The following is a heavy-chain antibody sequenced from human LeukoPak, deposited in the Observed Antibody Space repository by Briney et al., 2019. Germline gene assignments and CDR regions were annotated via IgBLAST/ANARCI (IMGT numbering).Heavy chain of an antibody. Sequence: ASVKVSCKASGGTFSSYAISWVRQAPGQGLEWMGGIIPIFGTANYAQKFQGRVTITADESTSTAYMELSSLRSDDTAVYYCARDPGYCSSTSCYALDYWGQGTLVTVSS. V-gene: IGHV1-69*13. D-gene: IGHD2-2*01. CDR3: ARDPGYCSSTSCYALDY. CDR2: IIPIFGTA. CDR1: GGTFSSYA. J-gene: IGHJ4*02.